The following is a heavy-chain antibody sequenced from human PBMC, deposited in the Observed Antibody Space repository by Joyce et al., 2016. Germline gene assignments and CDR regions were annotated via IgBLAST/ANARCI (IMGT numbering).Heavy chain of an antibody. J-gene: IGHJ6*02. V-gene: IGHV1-3*05. CDR3: ARDDSSTWYYYYGMDV. Sequence: QVQLVQSGAEEQKPGASVTVSCKASGYTFTTYVIHWVRQAAGQRLEWMGWINAGDGHTIYSQKFEGRVTLTRDTSASTAYMELSSLRSEDTAVYYCARDDSSTWYYYYGMDVWGQGTTVTVSS. D-gene: IGHD6-13*01. CDR1: GYTFTTYV. CDR2: INAGDGHT.